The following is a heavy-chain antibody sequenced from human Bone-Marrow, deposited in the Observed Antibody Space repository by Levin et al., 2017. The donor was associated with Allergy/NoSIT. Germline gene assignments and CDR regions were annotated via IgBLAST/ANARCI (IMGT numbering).Heavy chain of an antibody. CDR3: AKRGAKYDTSGYHEYYFDS. D-gene: IGHD3-22*01. CDR1: GFAFNSYS. CDR2: INSGSSAM. V-gene: IGHV3-48*01. J-gene: IGHJ4*02. Sequence: GESLKISCAASGFAFNSYSMNWVRQAPGKGLEWVSYINSGSSAMWYAESVKGRFTISRDNAMNSLYLQMESLRAEDTAVYYCAKRGAKYDTSGYHEYYFDSWGQGTMVTVSS.